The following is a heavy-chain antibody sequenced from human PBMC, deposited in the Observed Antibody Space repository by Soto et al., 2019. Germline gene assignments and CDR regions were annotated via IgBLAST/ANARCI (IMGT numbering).Heavy chain of an antibody. CDR1: GFTCSNYW. Sequence: PGGSLRLSCAASGFTCSNYWMSWVRQAPGKGLEWVANIKQDGSEKYYVDSVKGRFTISRDNAKNSLYLQMNSLRAEDTAVYYCARVPLTYYYDSSDYYPDGMDVWGQGTTVTVSS. J-gene: IGHJ6*02. V-gene: IGHV3-7*01. CDR3: ARVPLTYYYDSSDYYPDGMDV. D-gene: IGHD3-22*01. CDR2: IKQDGSEK.